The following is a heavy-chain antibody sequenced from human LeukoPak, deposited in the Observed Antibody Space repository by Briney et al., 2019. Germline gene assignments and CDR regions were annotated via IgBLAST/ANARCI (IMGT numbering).Heavy chain of an antibody. Sequence: SETLSLTCTVSGGSISSGNYYWNWIRQPPGKGLEWIGYIYYSGSTYYNPSLKSRVTISVDTSKNQFSLKLSSVTAADTAVYHCATSYYDSSGYYYPFDLWGQGTLVTVSS. V-gene: IGHV4-30-4*01. CDR1: GGSISSGNYY. J-gene: IGHJ4*02. D-gene: IGHD3-22*01. CDR2: IYYSGST. CDR3: ATSYYDSSGYYYPFDL.